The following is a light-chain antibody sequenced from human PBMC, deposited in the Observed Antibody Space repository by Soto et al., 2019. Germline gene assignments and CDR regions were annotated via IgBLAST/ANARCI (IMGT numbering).Light chain of an antibody. Sequence: IVLTQSPGTLSLSPGERATLSRRASQSVSSSYLAWYQQKPGQAPRLLIYDASTRATGIPARFSGSGSGTEFTLTISSLQSEDFAVYYCQQYNNWPPWTFGQGTKVDVK. J-gene: IGKJ1*01. CDR1: QSVSSSY. CDR3: QQYNNWPPWT. CDR2: DAS. V-gene: IGKV3-15*01.